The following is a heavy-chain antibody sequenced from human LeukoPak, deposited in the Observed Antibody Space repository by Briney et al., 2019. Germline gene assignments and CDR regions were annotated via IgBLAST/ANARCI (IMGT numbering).Heavy chain of an antibody. V-gene: IGHV3-23*01. CDR3: ARGHYGLDV. CDR2: ISASNGNT. CDR1: GFTFSSYA. J-gene: IGHJ6*02. Sequence: GGSLKLSCAGSGFTFSSYAMTWVRQAPGKGLKWVSGISASNGNTYHADSVKGRFTISRDNSKGTLYLQMNSLRVEDTAVYYCARGHYGLDVRGQGTTVTVSS.